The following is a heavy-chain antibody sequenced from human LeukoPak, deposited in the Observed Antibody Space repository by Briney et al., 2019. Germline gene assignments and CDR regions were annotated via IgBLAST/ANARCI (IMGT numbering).Heavy chain of an antibody. CDR3: AREALGYWSSSSCSHYFDH. J-gene: IGHJ4*02. V-gene: IGHV1-69*13. CDR2: IIPIFGAA. Sequence: ASLKVSCTASGGTFSSDAISCVRQAPGEGLGSGGGIIPIFGAANYAQKFQGRVTITAEESTSTAYMELSSLRSEDTAVYYCAREALGYWSSSSCSHYFDHWGQGTLVTVSS. D-gene: IGHD2-2*01. CDR1: GGTFSSDA.